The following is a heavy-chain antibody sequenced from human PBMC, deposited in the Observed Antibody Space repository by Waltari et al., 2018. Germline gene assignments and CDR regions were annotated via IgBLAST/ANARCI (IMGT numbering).Heavy chain of an antibody. CDR2: INHSGST. Sequence: QVQLQQWGAGLLKPSETLSLTCAVYGGSFSGYYWSWIRQPPGKGLEWIGEINHSGSTNYNPSLKSRVTISVDTSKNQFSLKLSSVTAADTAVYYCGRGPRFIAVAGNDAFDIWGQGTMVTVSS. D-gene: IGHD6-19*01. CDR3: GRGPRFIAVAGNDAFDI. V-gene: IGHV4-34*01. CDR1: GGSFSGYY. J-gene: IGHJ3*02.